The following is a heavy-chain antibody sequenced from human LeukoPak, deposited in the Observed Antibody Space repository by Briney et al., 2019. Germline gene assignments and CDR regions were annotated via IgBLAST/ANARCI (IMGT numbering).Heavy chain of an antibody. CDR1: GFTFSSYA. CDR3: AKDEAGIRGPLAY. CDR2: ISGSGGST. Sequence: GGSLRLSCAASGFTFSSYAMSWVRQAPGKWLEWVSAISGSGGSTYYADSVKGRFTISRDNSKNTLYLQMNSLRAEDTAVYYCAKDEAGIRGPLAYWGQGTLVTVSS. D-gene: IGHD3-10*01. J-gene: IGHJ4*02. V-gene: IGHV3-23*01.